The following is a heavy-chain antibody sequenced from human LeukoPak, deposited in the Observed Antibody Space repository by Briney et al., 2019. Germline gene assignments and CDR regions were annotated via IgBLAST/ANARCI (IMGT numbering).Heavy chain of an antibody. CDR2: IYHSGSI. CDR3: WHSGYESGLDY. Sequence: SETLSLTCGVSDVSITSGNWWSWVRQPPGKGLEWIGEIYHSGSINYNPSLKSRVTISVDKSKNQFSLKLNSVTAADTAVYYCWHSGYESGLDYWGQGTLVTVSS. D-gene: IGHD5-12*01. V-gene: IGHV4-4*02. CDR1: DVSITSGNW. J-gene: IGHJ4*02.